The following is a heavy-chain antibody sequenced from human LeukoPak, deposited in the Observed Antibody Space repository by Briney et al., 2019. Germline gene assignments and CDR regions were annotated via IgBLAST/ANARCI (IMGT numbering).Heavy chain of an antibody. V-gene: IGHV1-8*01. Sequence: ASVKVSXKASGYTFTSYDINWVRQATGQGLEWMGWMNPNSGNTGYAQKFQGRVTMTRNTSISTAYMELSRLRSDDTAVYYCARAFSEYDILTGYYSNHFDYWGQGTLVTVSS. CDR2: MNPNSGNT. J-gene: IGHJ4*02. CDR1: GYTFTSYD. CDR3: ARAFSEYDILTGYYSNHFDY. D-gene: IGHD3-9*01.